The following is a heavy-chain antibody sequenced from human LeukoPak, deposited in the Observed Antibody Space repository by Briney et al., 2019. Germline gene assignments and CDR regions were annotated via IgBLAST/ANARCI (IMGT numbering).Heavy chain of an antibody. J-gene: IGHJ4*02. V-gene: IGHV3-11*01. Sequence: GGSLRLSCAASGFTFSDYYMSWIRQAPGKGLEWVSYISSSGSTIYYAVSVKGRFTISRDNAKNSLYLQMNSLRAEDTAVYYCARDRASGYYFDYWGQGTLVTVSS. CDR3: ARDRASGYYFDY. D-gene: IGHD3-22*01. CDR2: ISSSGSTI. CDR1: GFTFSDYY.